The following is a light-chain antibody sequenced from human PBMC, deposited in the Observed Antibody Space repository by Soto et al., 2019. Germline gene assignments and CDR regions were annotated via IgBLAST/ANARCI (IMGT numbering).Light chain of an antibody. CDR3: QHYGSSPYT. CDR2: DAS. CDR1: QSVSGGH. J-gene: IGKJ2*01. Sequence: EIVLTQSPGTLSLSPGERATLYCRASQSVSGGHLAWYQQKPGQAPRLLLYDASNRATGIPDRFSGSGSGTDFTLTISRLEPEDFAVYSCQHYGSSPYTFGQGTRLEIK. V-gene: IGKV3-20*01.